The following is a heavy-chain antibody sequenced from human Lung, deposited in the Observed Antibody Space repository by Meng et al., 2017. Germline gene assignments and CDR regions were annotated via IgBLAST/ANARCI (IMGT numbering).Heavy chain of an antibody. J-gene: IGHJ3*02. CDR2: INHSGST. Sequence: GSLRLSCAAYGGSFSGYYWSWIRQPPGKGLEWIGGINHSGSTNYNPSLKSRVTISVDTSKNQFSLKLSSVTAAETAVYYCARGSSCIQLGLRNDAFDIWGRGTMVTVSS. CDR1: GGSFSGYY. D-gene: IGHD5-18*01. V-gene: IGHV4-34*01. CDR3: ARGSSCIQLGLRNDAFDI.